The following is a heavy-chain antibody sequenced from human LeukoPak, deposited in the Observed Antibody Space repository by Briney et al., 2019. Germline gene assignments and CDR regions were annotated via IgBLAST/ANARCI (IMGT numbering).Heavy chain of an antibody. D-gene: IGHD2-2*01. CDR2: IYFSGST. CDR3: ASLLVPGRFDP. V-gene: IGHV4-39*01. Sequence: KPSETLSLTCAVYGGSFSGYYWGWIRQPPGKDLEWIGSIYFSGSTYYNPSLKSRVTISVDTSKNQFSLKLSSVTAADTAVYYCASLLVPGRFDPWGQGTLVTVSS. CDR1: GGSFSGYY. J-gene: IGHJ5*02.